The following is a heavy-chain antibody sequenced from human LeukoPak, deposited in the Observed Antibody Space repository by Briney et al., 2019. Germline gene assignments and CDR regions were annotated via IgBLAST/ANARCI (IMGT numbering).Heavy chain of an antibody. J-gene: IGHJ5*02. V-gene: IGHV4-34*01. D-gene: IGHD3-22*01. Sequence: SETLSLTCAVYGGSFSGYYWSWIRPPPGKGLGWIGEINHRRSTNYKPSLKSRVTISVDTSKNQFSLKLSSVTAADTGVYYCARSANYYDSSGYYYGWFDPWGQGTLVTVSS. CDR1: GGSFSGYY. CDR2: INHRRST. CDR3: ARSANYYDSSGYYYGWFDP.